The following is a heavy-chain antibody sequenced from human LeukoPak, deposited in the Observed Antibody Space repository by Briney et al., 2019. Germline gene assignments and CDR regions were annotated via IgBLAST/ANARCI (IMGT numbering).Heavy chain of an antibody. V-gene: IGHV3-74*03. J-gene: IGHJ4*02. CDR1: GFSFGSYW. D-gene: IGHD1-26*01. CDR2: INSDGSNI. CDR3: TRDGSGSRIPFDY. Sequence: PGGSLRLSCAASGFSFGSYWMHWVRHAPGKGLVWVARINSDGSNIKYADSVKGRFTISRDNAKNTLYLQVNSLRAEDTAVYYCTRDGSGSRIPFDYWGQGTLVTVSS.